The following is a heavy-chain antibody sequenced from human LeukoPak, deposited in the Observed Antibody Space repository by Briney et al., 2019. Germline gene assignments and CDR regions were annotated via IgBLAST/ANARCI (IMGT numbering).Heavy chain of an antibody. CDR2: ESRSGHIT. D-gene: IGHD3-16*01. V-gene: IGHV3-23*01. CDR3: AKDLLHAYVGTGMDV. Sequence: GGSLRLSCAASGFTFSSYAVNWVRQAPGKGLEWVLRESRSGHITYYADSVKGRFTISRDNSKNTLYLHMNSLRAEDSAVYYCAKDLLHAYVGTGMDVWGPGTTVTIS. CDR1: GFTFSSYA. J-gene: IGHJ6*02.